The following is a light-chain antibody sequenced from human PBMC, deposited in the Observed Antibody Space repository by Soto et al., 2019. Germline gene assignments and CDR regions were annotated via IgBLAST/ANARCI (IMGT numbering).Light chain of an antibody. Sequence: QSVLTQPPSASGSPGQSVAISCTGTSSDVGGYNYVSWYQQHPGKAPKVLIYEVTKRPSGVPDRFYGSKSGNTASLTVSGLQAEDEADYYCSSYAGSNVYVFGTGTKVTVL. J-gene: IGLJ1*01. CDR2: EVT. CDR1: SSDVGGYNY. CDR3: SSYAGSNVYV. V-gene: IGLV2-8*01.